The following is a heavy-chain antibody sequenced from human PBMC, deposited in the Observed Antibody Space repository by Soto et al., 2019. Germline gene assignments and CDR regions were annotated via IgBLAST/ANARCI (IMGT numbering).Heavy chain of an antibody. V-gene: IGHV3-30-3*01. CDR1: GFTFSSYA. D-gene: IGHD1-1*01. CDR3: ARGSASANWNYDDY. Sequence: LRLSCAASGFTFSSYAMHWVRQAPGKGLEWVAVISYDGSNKYYADSVKGRFTISRDNSKNTLYLQMNSLRAEDTAVYYCARGSASANWNYDDYWGQGTLVTVSS. J-gene: IGHJ4*02. CDR2: ISYDGSNK.